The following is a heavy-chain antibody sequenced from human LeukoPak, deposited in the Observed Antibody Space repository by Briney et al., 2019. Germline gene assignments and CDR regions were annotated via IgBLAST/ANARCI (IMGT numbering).Heavy chain of an antibody. CDR2: MYHSGST. Sequence: PSETLSLTCAVSGYSISSGYYWGWIRQPPGKGLEWIGSMYHSGSTYYDPSLKSRVTISVDTSKNQFSLKLSSVTAADTAVYYCARHQAGYSSSWQRRAFDIWGQGTMVTVSS. D-gene: IGHD6-13*01. CDR1: GYSISSGYY. J-gene: IGHJ3*02. V-gene: IGHV4-38-2*01. CDR3: ARHQAGYSSSWQRRAFDI.